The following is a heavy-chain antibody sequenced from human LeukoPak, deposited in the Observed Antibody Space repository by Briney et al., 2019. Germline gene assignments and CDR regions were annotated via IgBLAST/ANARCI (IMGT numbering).Heavy chain of an antibody. CDR2: IYYSGST. V-gene: IGHV4-59*01. CDR1: GDSISSYY. D-gene: IGHD2-8*01. J-gene: IGHJ6*02. CDR3: ARDLTGCCTNGVCDYYYGMDV. Sequence: SETLSLTCTVSGDSISSYYRSWIRQPPGKGLEWIGYIYYSGSTKYNPSLKSRVTISVDTSKNQFSLKLSSVTAADTAVYYCARDLTGCCTNGVCDYYYGMDVWGQGTTVTVSS.